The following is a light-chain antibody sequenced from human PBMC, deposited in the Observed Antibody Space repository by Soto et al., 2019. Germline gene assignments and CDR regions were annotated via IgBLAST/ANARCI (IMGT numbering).Light chain of an antibody. CDR2: EGS. J-gene: IGLJ3*02. Sequence: QSALTQPASVSGSPGQSITISCTGTSSDVGNYNLVSWYQQHPGKAPKLMIYEGSKWPSGVSNRFSGSKSGNTASLTISGLQAEDEADYYCCSYAGSNTWVFGGGTQLTVL. CDR1: SSDVGNYNL. CDR3: CSYAGSNTWV. V-gene: IGLV2-23*01.